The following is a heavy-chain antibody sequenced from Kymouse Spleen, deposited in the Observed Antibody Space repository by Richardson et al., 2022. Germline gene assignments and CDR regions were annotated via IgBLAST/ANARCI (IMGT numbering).Heavy chain of an antibody. V-gene: IGHV3-21*03. CDR1: GFTFSSYS. J-gene: IGHJ4*02. D-gene: IGHD3-10*01. CDR2: ISSSSSYI. Sequence: EVQLVESGGGLVKPGGSLRLSCAASGFTFSSYSMNWVRQAPGKGLEWVSSISSSSSYIYYADSVKGRFTISRDNAKNSLYLQMNSLRAEDTAVYYCARRITMVRGVIGYFDYWGQGTLVTVSS. CDR3: ARRITMVRGVIGYFDY.